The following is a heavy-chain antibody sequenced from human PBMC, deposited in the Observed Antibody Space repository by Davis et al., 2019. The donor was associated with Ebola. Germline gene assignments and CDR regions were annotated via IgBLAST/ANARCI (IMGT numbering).Heavy chain of an antibody. CDR1: GFNFDDSA. CDR2: ISSSGSSI. V-gene: IGHV3-11*04. Sequence: GGSLRLSCAASGFNFDDSAMNWIRPAPGKGLECISYISSSGSSIYYADSVKGRFTISRDNAKHSLYLQMNGLRAEDTAVYYCVRDSGRGWSSFYYYMDVWGKGTTVTVSS. D-gene: IGHD3-10*01. CDR3: VRDSGRGWSSFYYYMDV. J-gene: IGHJ6*03.